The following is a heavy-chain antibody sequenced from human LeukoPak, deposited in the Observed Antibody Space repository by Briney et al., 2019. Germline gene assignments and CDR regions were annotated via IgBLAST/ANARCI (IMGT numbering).Heavy chain of an antibody. V-gene: IGHV3-33*06. Sequence: PGRSLRLSCAASGFTFSSYGMHWVRQAPGKGLEWVAVIWYGGSNKYYADSVKGRFTISRDNSKNTLYLQMNSLRAEDTAVYYCAKTRLEVPAAYYYYYMDVWGKGTTVTVSS. J-gene: IGHJ6*03. CDR2: IWYGGSNK. D-gene: IGHD2-2*01. CDR3: AKTRLEVPAAYYYYYMDV. CDR1: GFTFSSYG.